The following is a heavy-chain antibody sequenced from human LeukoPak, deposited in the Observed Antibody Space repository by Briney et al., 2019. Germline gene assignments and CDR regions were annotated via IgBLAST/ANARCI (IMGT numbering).Heavy chain of an antibody. CDR2: IYYSGST. V-gene: IGHV4-59*01. J-gene: IGHJ4*02. CDR3: ARDIYGSFDY. D-gene: IGHD2-15*01. CDR1: GGSISSYY. Sequence: PSETLSLTCTGSGGSISSYYWSWIRQPPGEGLEWIGYIYYSGSTNYNPSLKSRVTISIDTSKNQFSLRLSSVTAADTAVYYCARDIYGSFDYWGQGTLVTVSS.